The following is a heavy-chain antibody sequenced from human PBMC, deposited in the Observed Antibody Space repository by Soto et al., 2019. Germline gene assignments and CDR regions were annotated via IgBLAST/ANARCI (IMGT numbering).Heavy chain of an antibody. CDR3: ARYTDFWSGRYFDY. J-gene: IGHJ4*02. V-gene: IGHV3-53*01. CDR2: IYSGGTT. D-gene: IGHD3-3*01. Sequence: GGSLRLSCAASGFTVSNNYMSWVRQAPGKGLEWVSVIYSGGTTYYADSVKGRFTISRDNSENTVYLQMNSLRAEDTAVYYCARYTDFWSGRYFDYWGQGTLVTVSS. CDR1: GFTVSNNY.